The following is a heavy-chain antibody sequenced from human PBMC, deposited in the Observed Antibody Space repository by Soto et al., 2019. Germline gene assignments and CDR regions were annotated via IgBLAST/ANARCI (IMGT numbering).Heavy chain of an antibody. CDR1: GFTFGDYA. V-gene: IGHV3-49*03. D-gene: IGHD2-15*01. J-gene: IGHJ4*02. Sequence: GGSLRLSCTASGFTFGDYAMSWFRQAPGKGLEWVGFIRNKAHGGTTEYAASVKGRFTISRDDSKSTAYLQMNSLKTGDTAVFYCSRVLRSDSHCSGGSCYYFDYWGQGTLVTVSS. CDR3: SRVLRSDSHCSGGSCYYFDY. CDR2: IRNKAHGGTT.